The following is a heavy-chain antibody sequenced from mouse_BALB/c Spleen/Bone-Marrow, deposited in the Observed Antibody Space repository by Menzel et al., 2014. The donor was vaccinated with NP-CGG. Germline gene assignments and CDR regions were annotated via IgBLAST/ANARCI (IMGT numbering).Heavy chain of an antibody. CDR3: TRGYGNYALYYYAMDY. J-gene: IGHJ4*01. D-gene: IGHD2-10*02. V-gene: IGHV14-3*02. Sequence: VQLQQPGAELVKPGASVKLSCTASGFNIKDTYMHWVKQRPEQGLEWIGRIDPANGNTKYDPKSQGKATITADTSSNTAYLQLSSLTSEDTAVYYCTRGYGNYALYYYAMDYWGQGTSVTVSS. CDR2: IDPANGNT. CDR1: GFNIKDTY.